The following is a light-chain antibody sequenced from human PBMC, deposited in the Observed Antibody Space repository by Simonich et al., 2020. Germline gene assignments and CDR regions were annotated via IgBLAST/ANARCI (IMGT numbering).Light chain of an antibody. CDR3: QVWDSSSDVV. CDR2: DVS. J-gene: IGLJ2*01. Sequence: SYVLTQPPSVSVAPGKTARITCGGNNIGSKSVQWYQQQPGQAPVLVVYDVSDRPSGIPERFSGSNSGNTATLTISRVEAGDEADYYCQVWDSSSDVVFGGGTKLTVL. CDR1: NIGSKS. V-gene: IGLV3-21*03.